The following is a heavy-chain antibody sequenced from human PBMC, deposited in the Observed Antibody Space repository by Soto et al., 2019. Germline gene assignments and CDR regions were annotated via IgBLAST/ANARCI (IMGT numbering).Heavy chain of an antibody. Sequence: SETLSLTCTVSGGSVSSGSYYWSWIRQPPGKGLEWIGYMYNSGSTNYNPSLKSRVIISVDTSKNQFSLKLSSVTAADTAVYYCARVSSGWYYFDYWGQGTLVTVSS. CDR2: MYNSGST. D-gene: IGHD6-19*01. J-gene: IGHJ4*02. CDR3: ARVSSGWYYFDY. CDR1: GGSVSSGSYY. V-gene: IGHV4-61*01.